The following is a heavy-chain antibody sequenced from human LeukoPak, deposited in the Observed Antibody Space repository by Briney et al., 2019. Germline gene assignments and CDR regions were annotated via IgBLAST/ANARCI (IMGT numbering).Heavy chain of an antibody. CDR3: TKRQGPTSGSYDYFDP. J-gene: IGHJ5*02. V-gene: IGHV4-4*09. CDR2: IHSSGYT. D-gene: IGHD1-26*01. Sequence: PSETLSLTCTVSGGSISGNYWSWIRQPPGQGLEWIAYIHSSGYTNYTPSLKSRVTISVATSNNQFSLKVTSVTAADTAMYYCTKRQGPTSGSYDYFDPWGQGALVTVSS. CDR1: GGSISGNY.